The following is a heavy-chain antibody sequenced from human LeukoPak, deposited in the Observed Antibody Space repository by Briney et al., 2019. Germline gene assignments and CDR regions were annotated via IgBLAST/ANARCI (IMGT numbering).Heavy chain of an antibody. D-gene: IGHD4-11*01. CDR3: AREVGYSNYHWFDP. V-gene: IGHV4-30-2*01. CDR1: GGSISSGGYS. J-gene: IGHJ5*02. Sequence: SETLSLTCAVSGGSISSGGYSWSWIRQPPGKGLEWIGYIYHSGSTYYNPSLKSRATISVDRSKNQFSLKLSSVTAADTAVYYCAREVGYSNYHWFDPWGQGTLVTVSS. CDR2: IYHSGST.